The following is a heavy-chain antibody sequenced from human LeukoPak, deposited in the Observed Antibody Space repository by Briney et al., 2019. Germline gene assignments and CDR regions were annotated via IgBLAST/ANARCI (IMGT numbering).Heavy chain of an antibody. J-gene: IGHJ4*02. Sequence: SGTLSLTCAVSGGSISSSNWWSWVRQPPGKGLEWIGEIYHSGSTNYNPSLKSRVTISVDKSKNQFSLKLSSVTAADTAVYYCAKDALIGIAAFLFDYWGQGTLVTVSS. CDR1: GGSISSSNW. CDR2: IYHSGST. V-gene: IGHV4-4*02. CDR3: AKDALIGIAAFLFDY. D-gene: IGHD6-13*01.